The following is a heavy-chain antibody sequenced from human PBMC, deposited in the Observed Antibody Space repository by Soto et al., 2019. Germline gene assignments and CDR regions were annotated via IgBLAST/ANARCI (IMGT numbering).Heavy chain of an antibody. CDR1: VGSSSSGGYY. J-gene: IGHJ5*02. CDR3: AKSSHHYYDFWSGYGAAFDP. Sequence: SETLSLTCTVSVGSSSSGGYYWSWIRQHPGKGLEWIGYIYYSGSTYYNPSLKSRVTISVDTSKNQFSLKLSSVTAADTAVYYCAKSSHHYYDFWSGYGAAFDPWGQGTLVTVSS. V-gene: IGHV4-31*03. D-gene: IGHD3-3*01. CDR2: IYYSGST.